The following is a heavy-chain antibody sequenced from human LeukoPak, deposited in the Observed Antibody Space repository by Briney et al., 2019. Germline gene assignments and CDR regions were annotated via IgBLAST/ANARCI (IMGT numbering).Heavy chain of an antibody. CDR2: VIPLFCTA. J-gene: IGHJ4*02. V-gene: IGHV1-69*13. CDR1: GTTFSSYP. CDR3: APGSGSYSFDY. D-gene: IGHD1-26*01. Sequence: ASVKVSCKASGTTFSSYPISWVRQAPGKGLEWMGGVIPLFCTADYAQKFQGRVTITADESTNTAYMELSSLRSEDTAVYYCAPGSGSYSFDYWGQGTLVTVSS.